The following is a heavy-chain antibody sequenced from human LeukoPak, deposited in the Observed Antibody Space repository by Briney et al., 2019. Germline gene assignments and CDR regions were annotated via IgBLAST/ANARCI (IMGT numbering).Heavy chain of an antibody. J-gene: IGHJ4*02. D-gene: IGHD5-12*01. CDR1: GYTFTSYG. CDR3: ARSGRGTYYYFDL. CDR2: ISAYKGNT. Sequence: ASVKVSCKASGYTFTSYGISWVRQAPGQGLEWMGWISAYKGNTDYAQKLQGRVSMTADTATSTAYMELRSLTSDDTAMYYCARSGRGTYYYFDLWGQGTLVTVSS. V-gene: IGHV1-18*01.